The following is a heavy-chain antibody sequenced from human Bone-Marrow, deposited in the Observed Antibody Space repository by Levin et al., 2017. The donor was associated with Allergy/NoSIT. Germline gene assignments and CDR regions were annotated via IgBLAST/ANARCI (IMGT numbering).Heavy chain of an antibody. CDR1: GASFSSGNYY. V-gene: IGHV4-61*03. Sequence: SQTLSLTCTVSGASFSSGNYYWSWVRQPPRKGLEWIGSLYPSGSIKYSPFLKSRVIMSVDMSKNHFSLNLTSATAADTAVYYCARGPANGACDYWGRGAQVIVSS. J-gene: IGHJ4*02. CDR2: LYPSGSI. CDR3: ARGPANGACDY.